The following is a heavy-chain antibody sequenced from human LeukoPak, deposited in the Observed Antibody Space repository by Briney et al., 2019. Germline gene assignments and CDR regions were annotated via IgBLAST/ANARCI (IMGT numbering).Heavy chain of an antibody. Sequence: GGSLRLSCAASGFTFSSYAMSWVRQAPGKGLEWVSAISGSGGSTYYADSVKGRFTISRDNSKNTLYLQMNSLRADDTAVYYCAKQMITFGGVIDDYYYYMDVWGKGTTVTVSS. V-gene: IGHV3-23*01. CDR2: ISGSGGST. CDR1: GFTFSSYA. CDR3: AKQMITFGGVIDDYYYYMDV. D-gene: IGHD3-16*02. J-gene: IGHJ6*03.